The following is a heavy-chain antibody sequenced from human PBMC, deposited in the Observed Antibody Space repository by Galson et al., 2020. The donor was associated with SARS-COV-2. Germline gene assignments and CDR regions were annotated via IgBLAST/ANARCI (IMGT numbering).Heavy chain of an antibody. CDR1: GYTFTNLW. V-gene: IGHV5-51*01. CDR3: ARQPARSTWSHFDY. CDR2: IYPSDSDV. J-gene: IGHJ4*02. D-gene: IGHD6-13*01. Sequence: GESLKISCQAFGYTFTNLWIAWVRQTPGKGLEWMGIIYPSDSDVKYSPSFEGQVTISADKSISTTYLEWKSPRASDSAVYYCARQPARSTWSHFDYWGQGALVTVSS.